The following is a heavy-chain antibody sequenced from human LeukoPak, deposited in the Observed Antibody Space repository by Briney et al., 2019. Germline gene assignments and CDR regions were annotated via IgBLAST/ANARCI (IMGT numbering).Heavy chain of an antibody. CDR1: GGSMSSYY. CDR2: RFYSGST. CDR3: ARGVCTSSSCYAGDYGMDV. D-gene: IGHD2-2*01. V-gene: IGHV4-59*08. J-gene: IGHJ6*02. Sequence: SETLSLTCTVSGGSMSSYYWSWIWQPPGKGLEWIGYRFYSGSTNYNPSLKSRVTISLDTSKSQFSLKVTSVTAADTAVYYCARGVCTSSSCYAGDYGMDVWGQGTTVTVSS.